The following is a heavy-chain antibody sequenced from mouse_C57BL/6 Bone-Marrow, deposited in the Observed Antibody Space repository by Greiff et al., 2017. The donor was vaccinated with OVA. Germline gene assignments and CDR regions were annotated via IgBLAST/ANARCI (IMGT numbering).Heavy chain of an antibody. Sequence: EVQVVESGPSLVRPSQTLSLTCTVTGFSINSDCYWIWIRQFPGNKLEYIGYTFYSGITYYNPSLESRTYITRDTSKNQFSLKLSSVTTEDTATYYCARSYSDWYFDVWGTGTTVTVSS. CDR1: GFSINSDCY. D-gene: IGHD2-12*01. CDR3: ARSYSDWYFDV. CDR2: TFYSGIT. V-gene: IGHV3-3*01. J-gene: IGHJ1*03.